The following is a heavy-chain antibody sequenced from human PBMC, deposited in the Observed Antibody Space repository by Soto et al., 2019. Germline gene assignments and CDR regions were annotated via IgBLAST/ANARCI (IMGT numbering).Heavy chain of an antibody. V-gene: IGHV3-30*05. Sequence: PGRSLWLSCAASGFTCFSYGIHLVRQAPGKGLEWVAVISYDGSNKYYADSVKGRFTSSRDNSKNTLYLQMNSLRAEGTAGYYCAKDRSRPNWERIFGTDYYYGMDVWGQGTTVTDSS. J-gene: IGHJ6*02. CDR2: ISYDGSNK. CDR1: GFTCFSYG. D-gene: IGHD7-27*01. CDR3: AKDRSRPNWERIFGTDYYYGMDV.